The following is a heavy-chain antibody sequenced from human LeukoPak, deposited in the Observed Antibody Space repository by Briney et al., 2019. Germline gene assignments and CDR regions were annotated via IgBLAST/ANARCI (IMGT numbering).Heavy chain of an antibody. V-gene: IGHV4-39*07. CDR1: GGSISSSSYY. Sequence: SENLSLTCTVSGGSISSSSYYWGWIRQPPGKGLEWIGSIYYSGSTYYNPSLKSRVTISVDTSKNQFSLKLSSVTAADTAVYYCARDNVGGWYSHFDYWGRGTLVTVSS. CDR2: IYYSGST. J-gene: IGHJ4*02. CDR3: ARDNVGGWYSHFDY. D-gene: IGHD6-19*01.